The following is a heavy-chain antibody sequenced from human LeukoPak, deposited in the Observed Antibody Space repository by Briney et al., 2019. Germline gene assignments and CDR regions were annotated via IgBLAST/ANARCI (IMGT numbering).Heavy chain of an antibody. CDR2: IGGSGITT. J-gene: IGHJ3*02. CDR3: DKVGGSGYYPDI. Sequence: PGGSLRLSCAASGFTFNNYAMNWVRQAPGKRLEWVSVIGGSGITTFHADSVKGRFTISRDNSKSTLHLQMNSLRTEDTAVYCCDKVGGSGYYPDIWGQGTVVSVSS. D-gene: IGHD3-22*01. V-gene: IGHV3-23*01. CDR1: GFTFNNYA.